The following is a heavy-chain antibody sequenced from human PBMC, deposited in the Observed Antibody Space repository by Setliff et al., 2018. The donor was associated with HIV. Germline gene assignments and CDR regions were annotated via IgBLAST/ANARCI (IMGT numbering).Heavy chain of an antibody. J-gene: IGHJ3*02. CDR3: ATGRPGSYAAFDI. Sequence: GGSLRLSCAASGFTFDDYGMSWVRQAPGKGLEWVSGINWNGGSTGYADSVKGRFAISRDNAKNSLYLQMNSLRAEDTALYYCATGRPGSYAAFDIWGQGTMVTVSS. CDR2: INWNGGST. D-gene: IGHD1-26*01. V-gene: IGHV3-20*04. CDR1: GFTFDDYG.